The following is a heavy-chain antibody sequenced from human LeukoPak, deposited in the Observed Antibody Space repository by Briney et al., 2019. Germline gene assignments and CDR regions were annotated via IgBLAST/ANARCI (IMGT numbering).Heavy chain of an antibody. Sequence: GGSLRLSCAASGFTFSSYGMHWVRQAPGKGLEWVAVISYDGSNKYYADSVKGRFTISRDNSKNTLYLQMNSLRAEDTAVYYCAKDNYVVITTGYFGYWGQGTLVTVSS. D-gene: IGHD3-22*01. J-gene: IGHJ4*02. CDR3: AKDNYVVITTGYFGY. CDR1: GFTFSSYG. V-gene: IGHV3-30*18. CDR2: ISYDGSNK.